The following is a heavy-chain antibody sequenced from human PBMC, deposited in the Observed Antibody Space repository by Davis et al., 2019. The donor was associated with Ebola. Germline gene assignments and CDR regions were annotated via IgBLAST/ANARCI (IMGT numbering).Heavy chain of an antibody. J-gene: IGHJ4*02. CDR1: GFTFSNYR. V-gene: IGHV3-74*01. CDR2: INSGGSNT. Sequence: GESLKISCAASGFTFSNYRMHWVRQVPGTGLVWVSRINSGGSNTHYADSLKGRFTISRDNSKNTLYLQMNSLRAEDTAVYYCAKGAGQSPLDYWGQGTLVTVSS. CDR3: AKGAGQSPLDY.